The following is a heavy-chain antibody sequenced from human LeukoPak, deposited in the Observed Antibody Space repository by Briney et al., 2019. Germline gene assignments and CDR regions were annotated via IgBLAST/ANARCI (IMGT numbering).Heavy chain of an antibody. D-gene: IGHD6-19*01. CDR1: GGTFSSYA. Sequence: SVKVSCKASGGTFSSYAISWVRQAPGQGLDCMGGIIPIFGTANYAQKFQGRVTITADESTSTAYMELSSLRSEDTAVYYCARDSHRIAVAGIWSPHNWFDPWGQGTLVTVSS. J-gene: IGHJ5*02. V-gene: IGHV1-69*13. CDR2: IIPIFGTA. CDR3: ARDSHRIAVAGIWSPHNWFDP.